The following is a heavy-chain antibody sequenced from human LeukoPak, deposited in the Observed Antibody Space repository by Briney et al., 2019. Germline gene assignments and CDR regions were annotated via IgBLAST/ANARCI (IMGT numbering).Heavy chain of an antibody. CDR2: IIPIFGTA. Sequence: ASVKDSCKASGGTFRSYAISWVRQATGQELECMGGIIPIFGTANYAQKFQGRDTITADESTSTDYMELSSLRSEDTAVYYYARPSNYYGSGSPYYYYGMDVWGQGTTVTVSS. D-gene: IGHD3-10*01. V-gene: IGHV1-69*13. CDR3: ARPSNYYGSGSPYYYYGMDV. J-gene: IGHJ6*02. CDR1: GGTFRSYA.